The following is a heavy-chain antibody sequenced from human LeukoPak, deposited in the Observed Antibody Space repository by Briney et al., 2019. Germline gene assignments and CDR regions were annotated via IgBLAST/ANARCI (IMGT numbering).Heavy chain of an antibody. CDR3: ARDKAGYSYGYGDY. Sequence: GASVKVSCKASGYTFTRYDINWVRQAAGLGVEGMGWMNPNSGNTGYAQKFQGRVTITRNTSISTAYMELSSLRSEDTAVYYCARDKAGYSYGYGDYWGQGTLVTGSS. V-gene: IGHV1-8*03. D-gene: IGHD5-18*01. CDR1: GYTFTRYD. CDR2: MNPNSGNT. J-gene: IGHJ4*02.